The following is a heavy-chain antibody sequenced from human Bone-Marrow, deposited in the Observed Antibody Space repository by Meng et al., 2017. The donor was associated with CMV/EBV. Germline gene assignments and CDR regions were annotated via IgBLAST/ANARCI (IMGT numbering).Heavy chain of an antibody. CDR1: GGTFSSYA. Sequence: SVKVSCKASGGTFSSYAISWVRQAPGQGLEWMGGIIPILGIANYAQKFQGRVTITADKSTSTAYMELSSLRSEDTAVYYCARDIVGPSEYYFDYWGQGTLVTVSS. V-gene: IGHV1-69*10. D-gene: IGHD2-21*01. CDR3: ARDIVGPSEYYFDY. J-gene: IGHJ4*02. CDR2: IIPILGIA.